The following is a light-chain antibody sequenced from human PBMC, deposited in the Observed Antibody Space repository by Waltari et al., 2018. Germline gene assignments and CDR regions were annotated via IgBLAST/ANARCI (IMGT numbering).Light chain of an antibody. Sequence: DTVMTQSPATLSVSPGERATLSCRARQNIASNLAWYQQKPGQAPRLLIYDASTRATGIPVRFSGSRSGTEFTLTISSLQSEDFAVYYCQQYNNWPPYTFGQGTKLEI. CDR2: DAS. V-gene: IGKV3-15*01. J-gene: IGKJ2*01. CDR1: QNIASN. CDR3: QQYNNWPPYT.